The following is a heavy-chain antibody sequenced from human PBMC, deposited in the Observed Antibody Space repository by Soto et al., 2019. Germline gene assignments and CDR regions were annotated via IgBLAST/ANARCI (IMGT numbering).Heavy chain of an antibody. Sequence: QLQLQESGPGLVKPSETLSLTCTVSGGSISSSSYYWGWIRQPPGKGLEWIGSIYYSGSTYYNPSLKSRVTISVDTSKNQFSLKLSSVTAADTAVYYCARQDGVSGDRKDYWGQGTLVTVSS. CDR3: ARQDGVSGDRKDY. V-gene: IGHV4-39*01. J-gene: IGHJ4*02. D-gene: IGHD2-8*01. CDR1: GGSISSSSYY. CDR2: IYYSGST.